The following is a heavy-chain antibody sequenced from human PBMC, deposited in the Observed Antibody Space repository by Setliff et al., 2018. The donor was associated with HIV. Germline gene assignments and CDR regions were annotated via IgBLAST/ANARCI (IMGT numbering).Heavy chain of an antibody. CDR3: ARGYDSSRHGGDY. V-gene: IGHV1-46*01. CDR2: INPSGGTT. J-gene: IGHJ4*02. Sequence: GASVKVSCKASGYPFTSYYVEWVRQAPGQGLEWMGIINPSGGTTEYAQRFQGRVAMTRDTSTSTVYMELRSLRSEDTAVYYCARGYDSSRHGGDYWGQGTLVTVS. D-gene: IGHD3-22*01. CDR1: GYPFTSYY.